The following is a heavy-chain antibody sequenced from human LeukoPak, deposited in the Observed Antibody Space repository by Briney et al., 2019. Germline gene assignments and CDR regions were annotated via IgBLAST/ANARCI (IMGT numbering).Heavy chain of an antibody. V-gene: IGHV3-53*01. D-gene: IGHD6-13*01. Sequence: GGSLRLSCAAFGFTVSTTYMNWVRRAPGKGLEWVSTLYSGGSTHYADSVKGRFTVSRDNSKNTLYLQMNSLRAEDTAIYYCVRDSPDSPYTSGWYGNWGQGIRVTVSS. CDR1: GFTVSTTY. CDR3: VRDSPDSPYTSGWYGN. CDR2: LYSGGST. J-gene: IGHJ4*02.